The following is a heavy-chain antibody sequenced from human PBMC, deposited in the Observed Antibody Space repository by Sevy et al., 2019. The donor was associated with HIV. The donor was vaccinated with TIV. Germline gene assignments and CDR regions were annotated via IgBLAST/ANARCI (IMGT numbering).Heavy chain of an antibody. Sequence: SETLSLTCTVSGGSFSSYDWSWIRQPPGKGLEWIGYIYYNGSTNSNPSLRGRVTISAHTSKNQLSLKLKSATTADTAMYYCARGKVLFDYWSQGTLVTVSS. J-gene: IGHJ4*02. V-gene: IGHV4-59*01. CDR3: ARGKVLFDY. CDR1: GGSFSSYD. D-gene: IGHD3-10*01. CDR2: IYYNGST.